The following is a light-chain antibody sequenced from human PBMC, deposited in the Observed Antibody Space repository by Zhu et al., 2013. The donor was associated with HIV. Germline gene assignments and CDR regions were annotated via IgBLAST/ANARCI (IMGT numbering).Light chain of an antibody. CDR2: GAS. Sequence: EIVLTQSPGTLSLSPGDRATLSCRASQSVSSSSLAWYQQKPGQAPRLLIYGASTRATGIPARFSGSGSGTDFTLTISRLEPEDFAVYYCQQYGSSPRTFGPRDQGGNQT. V-gene: IGKV3-20*01. CDR3: QQYGSSPRT. J-gene: IGKJ1*01. CDR1: QSVSSSS.